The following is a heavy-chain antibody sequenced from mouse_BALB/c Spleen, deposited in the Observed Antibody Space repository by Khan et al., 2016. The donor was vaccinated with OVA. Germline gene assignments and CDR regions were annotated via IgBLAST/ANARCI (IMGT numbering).Heavy chain of an antibody. CDR2: IWSGGIT. CDR3: ARNYDYDEGLAY. D-gene: IGHD2-4*01. Sequence: VQLQESGPGLVQPSQSLSITCTVSGFSLTRYGVHWVRQSPGKGLEWLGVIWSGGITDYSAAFISRLSISKDNSKSQVFFKMNSLQANDTAIYYCARNYDYDEGLAYWGQGTLVTVSA. V-gene: IGHV2-2*02. CDR1: GFSLTRYG. J-gene: IGHJ3*01.